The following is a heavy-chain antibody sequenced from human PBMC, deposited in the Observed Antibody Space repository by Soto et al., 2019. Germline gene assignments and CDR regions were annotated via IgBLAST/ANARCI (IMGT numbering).Heavy chain of an antibody. J-gene: IGHJ5*02. CDR3: ARTDIVTTNWFDP. Sequence: QVHLQQWGAGLLRPSETLSLTCAVYGESFIGYYWTWIRQPPGKGLEWIGEINHRGSTNYNPSLESRVTMSIDTSKNQFSLKLSSVTAADTSVYYCARTDIVTTNWFDPWGQGTLVTVSA. V-gene: IGHV4-34*02. D-gene: IGHD5-12*01. CDR2: INHRGST. CDR1: GESFIGYY.